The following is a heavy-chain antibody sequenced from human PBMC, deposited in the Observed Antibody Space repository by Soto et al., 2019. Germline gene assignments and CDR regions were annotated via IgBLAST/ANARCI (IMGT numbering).Heavy chain of an antibody. J-gene: IGHJ6*02. CDR1: GGSISSSYW. CDR3: TTQGFGGLHGLVDV. V-gene: IGHV4-4*02. D-gene: IGHD3-10*01. Sequence: SETLSLTCAVSGGSISSSYWWTWVRQAPGKGLQWIGEIYHSGITNYNPSLRSRVSMSVDKSNNEFSLSLTSVTAADTAVYYCTTQGFGGLHGLVDVWGQGTTVTVSS. CDR2: IYHSGIT.